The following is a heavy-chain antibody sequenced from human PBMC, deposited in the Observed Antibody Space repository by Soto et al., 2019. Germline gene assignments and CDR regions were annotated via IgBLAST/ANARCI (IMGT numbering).Heavy chain of an antibody. Sequence: SETLSLTCTVSGGSISSSTYYWGWIRQPPGKGLEWIGSIYYSGSTYYNPSLKSRVTVSVDTSKNQFSLKLNSVTAADTAVYYCAGSIEAAGGAIRYFDYWGQGTLVTVSS. J-gene: IGHJ4*02. V-gene: IGHV4-39*01. CDR2: IYYSGST. CDR1: GGSISSSTYY. CDR3: AGSIEAAGGAIRYFDY. D-gene: IGHD6-13*01.